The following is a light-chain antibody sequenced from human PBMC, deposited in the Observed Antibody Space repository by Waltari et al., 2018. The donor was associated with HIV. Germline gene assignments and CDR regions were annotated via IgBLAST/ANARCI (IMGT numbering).Light chain of an antibody. V-gene: IGLV1-40*01. Sequence: QSVLTQPPSVSGAPGQRVTISCTGSSSNIGAGSDVHWYQQLPGTAPKLLIYDNNNRPSGVPYRFSGSNSGTSASLAITGLQAEDEADYYCQSYDSGLRVFGGGTKLTVL. CDR1: SSNIGAGSD. CDR3: QSYDSGLRV. CDR2: DNN. J-gene: IGLJ3*02.